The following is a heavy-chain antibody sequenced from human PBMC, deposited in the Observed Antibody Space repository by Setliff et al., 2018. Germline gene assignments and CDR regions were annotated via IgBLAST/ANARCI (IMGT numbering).Heavy chain of an antibody. Sequence: SETLSLTCTVSGGSMTSYYWTWIRQPPGEGLEWIGYIHHSGETFYNPSLRSRVIISVDTSKNQFSLKVTSLIAADTAVYYCARARDGIDFDYFDYWGRGTPVTVSS. V-gene: IGHV4-59*12. CDR3: ARARDGIDFDYFDY. CDR2: IHHSGET. J-gene: IGHJ4*02. CDR1: GGSMTSYY.